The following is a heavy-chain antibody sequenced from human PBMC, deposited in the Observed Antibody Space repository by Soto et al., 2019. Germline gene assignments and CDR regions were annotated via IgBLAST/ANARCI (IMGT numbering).Heavy chain of an antibody. D-gene: IGHD3-9*01. Sequence: QVQLQESGPGLVKPSQTLSLTCTVSGGSISSGGYYWNWIRQHPGKGLEWIGYIYYSGSTYYNPSLKRRVTISVDTSKNQFSLKLSSVTAADTAVYYCARGRSYDILTGYLRSGIDWGQGTLVTVSS. CDR3: ARGRSYDILTGYLRSGID. J-gene: IGHJ4*02. CDR2: IYYSGST. V-gene: IGHV4-31*03. CDR1: GGSISSGGYY.